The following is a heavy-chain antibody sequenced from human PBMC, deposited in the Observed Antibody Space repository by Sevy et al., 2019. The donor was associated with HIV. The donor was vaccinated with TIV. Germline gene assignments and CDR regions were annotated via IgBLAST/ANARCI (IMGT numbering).Heavy chain of an antibody. V-gene: IGHV4-4*02. CDR2: IYHSGST. CDR1: GGSISSSNW. Sequence: KQSQTLSLTCAVSGGSISSSNWWSWVRQPPGKGLEWIGEIYHSGSTNYNPSLKSRVTISVDKSKNQFSLKLSSVTAADTAVYYCARDRRTIVVVPAASYGMDVWGQGTTVTVSS. D-gene: IGHD2-2*01. CDR3: ARDRRTIVVVPAASYGMDV. J-gene: IGHJ6*02.